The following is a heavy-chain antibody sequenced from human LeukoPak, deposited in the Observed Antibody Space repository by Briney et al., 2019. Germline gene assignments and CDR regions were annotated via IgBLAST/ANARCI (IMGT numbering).Heavy chain of an antibody. CDR2: FDPEDGET. Sequence: GASVKVSCKVSGYTLTELSMHWVRQAPGKGLEWMGGFDPEDGETIYAQKFQGRVTMTEDTSTDTAYMELSSLRSEDTAVYYCVKESGAVFGPDYFDSWGQGTLVIVSS. D-gene: IGHD6-19*01. CDR3: VKESGAVFGPDYFDS. V-gene: IGHV1-24*01. J-gene: IGHJ4*02. CDR1: GYTLTELS.